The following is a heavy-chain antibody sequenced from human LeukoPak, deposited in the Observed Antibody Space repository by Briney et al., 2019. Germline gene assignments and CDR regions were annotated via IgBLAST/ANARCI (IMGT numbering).Heavy chain of an antibody. CDR2: IYYSGST. CDR1: GGSISSYY. D-gene: IGHD3-9*01. J-gene: IGHJ4*02. Sequence: SSETLSLTCTVSGGSISSYYWSWIRQPPGKGLEWIGYIYYSGSTHYNPSLKSRVTISVDTSKNQSSLKLSSVTAADTAVYYCARAADYDILTGYYSPRHYFDYWGQGTLVTVSS. CDR3: ARAADYDILTGYYSPRHYFDY. V-gene: IGHV4-59*01.